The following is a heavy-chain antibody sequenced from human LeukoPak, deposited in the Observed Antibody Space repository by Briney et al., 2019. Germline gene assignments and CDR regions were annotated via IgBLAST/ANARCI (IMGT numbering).Heavy chain of an antibody. J-gene: IGHJ5*02. CDR3: ARSAGGSRRYDP. Sequence: ASVKVSCKASGHTFTSYGISWVRQAPGQGLEWMGWISAYNGDTSYAQNLQGSVTMTTDTSTSTAYMELRSLRSDDTAVYYCARSAGGSRRYDPWGQGTLVTVSS. CDR1: GHTFTSYG. D-gene: IGHD1-26*01. CDR2: ISAYNGDT. V-gene: IGHV1-18*01.